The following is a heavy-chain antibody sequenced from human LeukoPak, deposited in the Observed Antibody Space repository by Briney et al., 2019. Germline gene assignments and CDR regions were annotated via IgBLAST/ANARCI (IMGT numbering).Heavy chain of an antibody. Sequence: TSQTLSLTFTVSGGSISSYYWSWIRQPPGKGLEWIGYIYYSGSTNYNPSLKSRVTISVDTSKNQFSLKLSSVTAADTAVYYCARHYYDFWSGYRPFDYWGQGTLVIVSS. V-gene: IGHV4-59*08. CDR2: IYYSGST. CDR1: GGSISSYY. D-gene: IGHD3-3*01. J-gene: IGHJ4*02. CDR3: ARHYYDFWSGYRPFDY.